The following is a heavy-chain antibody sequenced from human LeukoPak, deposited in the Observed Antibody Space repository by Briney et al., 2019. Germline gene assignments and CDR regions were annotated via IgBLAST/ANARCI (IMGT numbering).Heavy chain of an antibody. Sequence: SVKVSCKASGGTFSSYAISWVRQAPRQGLEWMGGIIPVFGTANYAQKFQGRVTITADKSTSTAYMELSSLRSEDTAVYYCARDVYGDYRYNWFDPWAREPWSPSPQ. CDR1: GGTFSSYA. V-gene: IGHV1-69*06. J-gene: IGHJ5*02. CDR3: ARDVYGDYRYNWFDP. D-gene: IGHD4-17*01. CDR2: IIPVFGTA.